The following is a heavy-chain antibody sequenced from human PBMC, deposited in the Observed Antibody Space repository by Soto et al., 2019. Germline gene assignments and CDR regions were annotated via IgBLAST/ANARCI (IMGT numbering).Heavy chain of an antibody. CDR3: VRAGDSSGPVALGY. CDR2: IYHSGST. V-gene: IGHV4-30-2*01. J-gene: IGHJ4*02. D-gene: IGHD6-19*01. CDR1: GGSISSGGSS. Sequence: QLQLQESGSGLVKPSQTLSLTCAVSGGSISSGGSSWSWIRQPPGKGLEWIGYIYHSGSTYYNPSLKSRVTISVDRSQNQFSLKLSSVTAADTAVYYCVRAGDSSGPVALGYWGQGTLVTVSS.